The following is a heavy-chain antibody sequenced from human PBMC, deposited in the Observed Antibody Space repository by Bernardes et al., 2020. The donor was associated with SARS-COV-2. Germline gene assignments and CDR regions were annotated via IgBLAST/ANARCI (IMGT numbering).Heavy chain of an antibody. D-gene: IGHD3-3*01. CDR2: INSDGSST. V-gene: IGHV3-74*01. Sequence: GGSLRLSCAASGFTFSSYWMHWVRQAPGKGLVWVSRINSDGSSTSYADSVKGRFTISRDNAKNTLYLQMNSLRAEDTAVYYCARGGYYDFWSGYFGATYNWFDLWGQGTTVTVSS. CDR3: ARGGYYDFWSGYFGATYNWFDL. CDR1: GFTFSSYW. J-gene: IGHJ5*01.